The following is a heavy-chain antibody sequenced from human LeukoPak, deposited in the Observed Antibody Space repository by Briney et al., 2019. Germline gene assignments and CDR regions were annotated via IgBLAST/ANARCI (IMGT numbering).Heavy chain of an antibody. V-gene: IGHV4-38-2*01. Sequence: SETLSLTCVVSSYSISSGYYWGWIRQPPGKGLEWIGSIYHSGSTYYNPSLKSRVTISVDTSKDQFSLRLNSVTAADTAVYYCARLDCSGGSCYSGTYYFDCWGQGTLVTVSS. D-gene: IGHD2-15*01. J-gene: IGHJ4*02. CDR3: ARLDCSGGSCYSGTYYFDC. CDR1: SYSISSGYY. CDR2: IYHSGST.